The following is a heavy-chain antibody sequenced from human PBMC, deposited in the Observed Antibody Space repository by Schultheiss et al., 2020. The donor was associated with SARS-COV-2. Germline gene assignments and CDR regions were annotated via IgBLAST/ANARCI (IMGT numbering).Heavy chain of an antibody. V-gene: IGHV3-48*01. J-gene: IGHJ6*02. CDR2: ISGSSTAI. CDR1: GFTFSTYS. CDR3: AKRGVRFSGMDV. Sequence: GGSLRLSCAASGFTFSTYSMNWVRQAPGKGLEWLSYISGSSTAIHYADSVKGRFTISRDNSKNTLYLQMNSLRAEDTAVYYCAKRGVRFSGMDVWGQGTTVTVSS. D-gene: IGHD3-16*01.